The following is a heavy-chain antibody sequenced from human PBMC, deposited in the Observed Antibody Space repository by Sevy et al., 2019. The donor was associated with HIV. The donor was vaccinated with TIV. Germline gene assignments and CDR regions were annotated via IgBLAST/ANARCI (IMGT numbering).Heavy chain of an antibody. CDR3: ARAYSNYYYAMDV. V-gene: IGHV4-59*01. CDR2: IYYSGRS. CDR1: GTSISGYY. Sequence: SETLSLTCTVSGTSISGYYWSWIRQPPGKGLEWIGYIYYSGRSDYNPSRKSRVTISEDTSKNQFSLKLSSVTAADTAVYYCARAYSNYYYAMDVWGQGTTVTVSS. J-gene: IGHJ6*02. D-gene: IGHD4-4*01.